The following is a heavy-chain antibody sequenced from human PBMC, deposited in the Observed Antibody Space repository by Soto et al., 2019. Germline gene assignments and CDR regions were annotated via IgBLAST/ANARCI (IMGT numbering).Heavy chain of an antibody. D-gene: IGHD3-10*01. Sequence: SETLSLTCTVSGGSISSYYWSWIRQPPGKGLEWIGYIYYSGSTNYNPSLKSRVTISVDTSKNQFSLKLSSVTAADTAVYYCARGVGSGSYYNQYNWFDPWGQGTLVTVSS. CDR3: ARGVGSGSYYNQYNWFDP. J-gene: IGHJ5*02. CDR2: IYYSGST. V-gene: IGHV4-59*01. CDR1: GGSISSYY.